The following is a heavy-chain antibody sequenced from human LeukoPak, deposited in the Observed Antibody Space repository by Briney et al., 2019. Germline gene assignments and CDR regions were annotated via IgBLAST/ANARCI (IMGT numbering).Heavy chain of an antibody. CDR2: ISWNSGSI. D-gene: IGHD3-22*01. V-gene: IGHV3-9*01. Sequence: PGRSLRLSCAASGFTFDDYAMHWVRQAPGKGLEWVSGISWNSGSIGYADSVKGRFTISRDNAKNSLYLQMNSLRAEDTALNYCAKTGAPHYYDSSGYDFDYWGQGTLVTVSS. CDR3: AKTGAPHYYDSSGYDFDY. CDR1: GFTFDDYA. J-gene: IGHJ4*02.